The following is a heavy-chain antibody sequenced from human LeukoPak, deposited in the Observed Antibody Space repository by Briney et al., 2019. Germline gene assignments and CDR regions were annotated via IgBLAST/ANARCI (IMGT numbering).Heavy chain of an antibody. D-gene: IGHD3-10*01. CDR3: TTPVGYGSGSSLDYYYYGMDV. CDR1: GFTVSSYW. CDR2: IKQDGSEK. Sequence: GGSLRLSCAASGFTVSSYWMSWVRQAPGKGLEWVANIKQDGSEKYYVDSVKGRFTISRDNAKNSLYLQMNSLRAEDTAVYYCTTPVGYGSGSSLDYYYYGMDVWGKGTTVTVSS. J-gene: IGHJ6*04. V-gene: IGHV3-7*03.